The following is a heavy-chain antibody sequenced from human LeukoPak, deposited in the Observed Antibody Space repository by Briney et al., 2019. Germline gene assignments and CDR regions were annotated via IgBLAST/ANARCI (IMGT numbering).Heavy chain of an antibody. J-gene: IGHJ4*02. V-gene: IGHV4-34*01. CDR3: ARLKGYCSNGVCYTILFDF. CDR2: INHSGST. Sequence: SETLSLTCAVYGGSFSGYYWSWIRQPPGKGLEWVGEINHSGSTNYNPSLKSRVTISVDTSKNQFSLKLSSVTAADTAVYYCARLKGYCSNGVCYTILFDFWGQGTLVTVSS. CDR1: GGSFSGYY. D-gene: IGHD2-8*01.